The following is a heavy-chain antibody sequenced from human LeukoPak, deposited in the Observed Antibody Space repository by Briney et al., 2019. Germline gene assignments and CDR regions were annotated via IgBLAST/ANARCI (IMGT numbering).Heavy chain of an antibody. V-gene: IGHV4-34*01. D-gene: IGHD3-22*01. CDR2: INHSGST. Sequence: SETLSLTCAVYGGSFSGYYWSWIRQPPGKGLEWIGEINHSGSTNYNPSLKSRVTISVDTSKNQFSLKLSSVTAADTAVYYCARGDYYDSSGYYYAAFDIWGQGTMVTVSS. CDR3: ARGDYYDSSGYYYAAFDI. J-gene: IGHJ3*02. CDR1: GGSFSGYY.